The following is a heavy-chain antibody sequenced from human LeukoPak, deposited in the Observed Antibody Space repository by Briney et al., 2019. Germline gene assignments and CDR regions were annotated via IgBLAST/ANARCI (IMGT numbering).Heavy chain of an antibody. V-gene: IGHV3-30*02. D-gene: IGHD6-13*01. CDR2: IRYDGNNK. J-gene: IGHJ4*02. CDR3: ARGRQYSSSWYLNY. CDR1: GFTFGSYG. Sequence: PGGSLRLSCAASGFTFGSYGMHWVRQAPGKGLEWVAFIRYDGNNKYYADSVKGRFTISRDNAKNSLYLQMNSLRAEDTAVYYCARGRQYSSSWYLNYWGQGTLVTVSS.